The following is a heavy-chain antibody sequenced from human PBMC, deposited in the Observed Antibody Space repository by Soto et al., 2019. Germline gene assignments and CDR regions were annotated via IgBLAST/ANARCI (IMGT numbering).Heavy chain of an antibody. CDR1: AFTDSSNY. Sequence: GGSVSDPCAVAAFTDSSNYMSCVHKALGKGLEWVSVIYSVGSTYYADSVKGRFTISRDNSKITLYLQMNSLRAEDTAVYYCAREKNTYYDFWSGQTSHCVDYWGQGT. V-gene: IGHV3-66*01. D-gene: IGHD3-3*01. CDR3: AREKNTYYDFWSGQTSHCVDY. CDR2: IYSVGST. J-gene: IGHJ4*02.